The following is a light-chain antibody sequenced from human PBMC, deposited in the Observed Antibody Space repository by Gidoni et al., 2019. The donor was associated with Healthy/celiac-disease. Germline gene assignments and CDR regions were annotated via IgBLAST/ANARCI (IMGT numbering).Light chain of an antibody. CDR1: QDISNY. CDR2: AAS. CDR3: LQYDSHPFT. Sequence: DIQMTKSPSSLSASVGDRVTITCQASQDISNYLNWYQQKPGKAPKRLIYAASTLETGVPSRFSGSGSGTDFTFTISSLQPEDFATYYCLQYDSHPFTFGPGTKVDIK. J-gene: IGKJ3*01. V-gene: IGKV1-33*01.